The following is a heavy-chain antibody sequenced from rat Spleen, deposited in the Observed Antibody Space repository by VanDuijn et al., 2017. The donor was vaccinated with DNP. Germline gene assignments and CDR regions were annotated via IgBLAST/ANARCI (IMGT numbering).Heavy chain of an antibody. J-gene: IGHJ2*01. CDR3: AKPDY. CDR2: ISYDGSGT. CDR1: GFIFSDYN. V-gene: IGHV5-7*01. Sequence: EVHLVESGGGLVQPGRSLKLSCAASGFIFSDYNMVWVRQAPKKGLEWVATISYDGSGTYYRDSVQGRFTVSRDNAKSTLYLQMDSLRSEDTATYYCAKPDYWGQGVMVTVSS.